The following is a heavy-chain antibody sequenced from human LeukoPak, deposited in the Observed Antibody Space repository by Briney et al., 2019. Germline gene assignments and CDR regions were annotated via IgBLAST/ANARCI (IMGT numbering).Heavy chain of an antibody. V-gene: IGHV3-66*01. Sequence: GGSLRLSCAASGFTVSSNYMSWVRQAPGKGLEWVSVIYSGGSTYYADSVKGRFTISRDNSKNTLYLQMNSLRAEDTAVYYCARGGYCSGGSCFDAFDIWGQGTMVTVSS. CDR3: ARGGYCSGGSCFDAFDI. D-gene: IGHD2-15*01. CDR2: IYSGGST. J-gene: IGHJ3*02. CDR1: GFTVSSNY.